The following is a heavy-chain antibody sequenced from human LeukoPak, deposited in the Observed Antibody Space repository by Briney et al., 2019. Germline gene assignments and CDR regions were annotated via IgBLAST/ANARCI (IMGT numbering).Heavy chain of an antibody. CDR1: GYSFTSYG. V-gene: IGHV5-51*01. J-gene: IGHJ4*02. CDR3: ARHGLGYSSSWYGDY. CDR2: IYPGDSDT. Sequence: GESLKISCKGSGYSFTSYGIGWVRQMPGKGLEWTGIIYPGDSDTRYSPSFQGQVTISADKSISTAYLQWSSLKASDTAMYYCARHGLGYSSSWYGDYWGQGTLVTVSS. D-gene: IGHD6-13*01.